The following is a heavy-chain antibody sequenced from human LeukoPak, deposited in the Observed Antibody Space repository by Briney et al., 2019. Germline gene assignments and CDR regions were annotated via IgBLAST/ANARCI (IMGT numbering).Heavy chain of an antibody. J-gene: IGHJ6*03. CDR1: GFTFDDYA. V-gene: IGHV3-43D*03. CDR2: ISWDGGST. Sequence: AGGSLRLSCAASGFTFDDYAMHWARQAPGKGLEWVSLISWDGGSTYYADSVKGRFTISRDNSKNSLYLQMNSLRAEDTALYYCAKDALVAAAGYYYYYYMDVWGKGTTVTVSS. D-gene: IGHD6-13*01. CDR3: AKDALVAAAGYYYYYYMDV.